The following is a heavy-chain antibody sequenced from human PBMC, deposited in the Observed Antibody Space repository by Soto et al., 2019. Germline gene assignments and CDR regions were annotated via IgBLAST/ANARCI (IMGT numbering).Heavy chain of an antibody. V-gene: IGHV1-69*12. D-gene: IGHD4-17*01. CDR2: IIPIFGTA. CDR1: GGTFSSYA. Sequence: QVQLVQSGAEVKKPGSSVKVSCKASGGTFSSYAISWVRQAPGQGLEWMGGIIPIFGTANYAQKFQGRVTITADESMSTANMERSSLTSEYTPEYYCSRSYGGHLVDPFDYWGQGTLVTVSS. CDR3: SRSYGGHLVDPFDY. J-gene: IGHJ4*02.